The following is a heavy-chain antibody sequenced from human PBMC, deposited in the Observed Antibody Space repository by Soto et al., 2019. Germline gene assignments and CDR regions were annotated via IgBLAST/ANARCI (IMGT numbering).Heavy chain of an antibody. Sequence: EVQLVESGGGLVKPGGSLRLSCAASGFTFSSYSMNWVRQAPGKGLEWVSSISSSSSYIYYADSVKGRFTISRDNAKNSLYLQMNSLRAEDTAVYYCARRGAARGGGMDVWGQGTTVTVSS. J-gene: IGHJ6*02. CDR2: ISSSSSYI. V-gene: IGHV3-21*01. D-gene: IGHD6-6*01. CDR3: ARRGAARGGGMDV. CDR1: GFTFSSYS.